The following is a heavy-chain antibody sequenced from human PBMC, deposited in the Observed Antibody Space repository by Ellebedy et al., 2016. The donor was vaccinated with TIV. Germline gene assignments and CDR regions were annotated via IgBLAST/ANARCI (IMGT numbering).Heavy chain of an antibody. V-gene: IGHV6-1*01. J-gene: IGHJ4*02. CDR3: ARAYGSGSYPTDY. Sequence: SQTLSLTCAISGDSVSSSSVWNWIRQSPSRGLEWLGRTYYRSKWYNEYAVTVKSRINVNADTSKNQFSLQLNSVTPEDTAVYYCARAYGSGSYPTDYWGQGTLVTVSS. CDR2: TYYRSKWYN. D-gene: IGHD3-10*01. CDR1: GDSVSSSSV.